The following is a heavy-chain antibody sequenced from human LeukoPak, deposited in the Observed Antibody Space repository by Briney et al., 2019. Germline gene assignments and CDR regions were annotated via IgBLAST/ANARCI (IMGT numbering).Heavy chain of an antibody. V-gene: IGHV3-23*01. J-gene: IGHJ4*02. CDR1: GFTFSSYA. CDR2: ISGSGGST. Sequence: TGGSLRLSCAASGFTFSSYAMSWVRQAPGKGLEWVSAISGSGGSTYYADSVKGRFTISRDNSKNTLYLQMNSLRAEDTAVYYCAKGITIFGVVIIDYFDYWGQGTLVTVSS. D-gene: IGHD3-3*01. CDR3: AKGITIFGVVIIDYFDY.